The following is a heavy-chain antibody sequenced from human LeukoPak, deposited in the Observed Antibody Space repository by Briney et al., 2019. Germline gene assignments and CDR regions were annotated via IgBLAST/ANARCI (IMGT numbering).Heavy chain of an antibody. Sequence: GGSLRLPCAASGFTFSSYAMHWVRQAPGKGLEYVSAISSNGGSTYYANSVKGRFTISRDNSKNTLYLQMGSLRAEDMAVYYCAREMADSSGYYSPIDYWGQGTLVTVSS. V-gene: IGHV3-64*01. CDR2: ISSNGGST. CDR1: GFTFSSYA. CDR3: AREMADSSGYYSPIDY. J-gene: IGHJ4*02. D-gene: IGHD3-22*01.